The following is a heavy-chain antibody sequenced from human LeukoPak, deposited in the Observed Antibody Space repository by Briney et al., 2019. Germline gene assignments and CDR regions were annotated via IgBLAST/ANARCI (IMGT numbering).Heavy chain of an antibody. D-gene: IGHD6-13*01. CDR2: ISTDSDYI. J-gene: IGHJ4*02. CDR3: VRASYSSTWYLDS. Sequence: AGGSLRLSCEASGFTLSRYSMNWVRQAPGKGLEWVSAISTDSDYIYYGDSVKGRFTVSRDNAKNSLYLQMNSLRAEDTALYYCVRASYSSTWYLDSWGQGTPVTVSS. V-gene: IGHV3-21*01. CDR1: GFTLSRYS.